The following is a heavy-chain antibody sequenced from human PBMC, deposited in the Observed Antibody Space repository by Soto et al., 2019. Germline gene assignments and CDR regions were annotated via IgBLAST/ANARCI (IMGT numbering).Heavy chain of an antibody. J-gene: IGHJ4*02. V-gene: IGHV3-30*03. CDR1: GFTFSTYG. D-gene: IGHD1-26*01. CDR3: AICGAYCDF. Sequence: QVQLVESGGGVVQPGRSLRLSCAASGFTFSTYGMHWVRQAPGKGLEWVAVISYDGSYKYYADSVKGRFTISRDKSNNTLYLQMDSLRPEDTAVYYCAICGAYCDFWGRGTLVTVSS. CDR2: ISYDGSYK.